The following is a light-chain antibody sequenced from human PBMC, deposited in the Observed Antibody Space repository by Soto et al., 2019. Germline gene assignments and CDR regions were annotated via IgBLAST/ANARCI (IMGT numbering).Light chain of an antibody. CDR3: SSYMSGGTLV. J-gene: IGLJ2*01. V-gene: IGLV2-18*02. CDR1: SSDVGNYNR. Sequence: QSVLTQPPSVSGSPGQSVTISCTGTSSDVGNYNRVSWYQQPPGTAPKLIIYEVSNRPSGVPDRFSGSKSGNTASLTISGLQAEDEAVYYCSSYMSGGTLVFGGGTKVTVL. CDR2: EVS.